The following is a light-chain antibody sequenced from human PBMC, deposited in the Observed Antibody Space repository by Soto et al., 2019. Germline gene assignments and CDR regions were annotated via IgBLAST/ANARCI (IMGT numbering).Light chain of an antibody. CDR3: QQYNSSPYT. J-gene: IGKJ2*01. V-gene: IGKV1-5*03. CDR2: KGS. CDR1: ESISGW. Sequence: DIQLTQSPFTLSASVGDRVTITCRASESISGWLAWYQQIPGKAPRLLIYKGSTLESGVPSRFSGSGFGTEFTLNISSLQPDDFATYYCQQYNSSPYTFGQGTKLEIK.